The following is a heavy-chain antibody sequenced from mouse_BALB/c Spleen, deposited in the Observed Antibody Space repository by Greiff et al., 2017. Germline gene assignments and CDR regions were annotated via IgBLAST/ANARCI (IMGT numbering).Heavy chain of an antibody. Sequence: QVQLQQSGAELAKPGASVKMSCKASGYTFTSYWMHWVKQRPGQGLEWIGYINPSTGYTEYNQKFKDKATLTADKSSSTAYMQLSSLTSEDSAVYYCAIFSYGTQEGFAYWGHGTLVTVSA. J-gene: IGHJ3*01. CDR2: INPSTGYT. CDR3: AIFSYGTQEGFAY. D-gene: IGHD2-1*01. V-gene: IGHV1-7*01. CDR1: GYTFTSYW.